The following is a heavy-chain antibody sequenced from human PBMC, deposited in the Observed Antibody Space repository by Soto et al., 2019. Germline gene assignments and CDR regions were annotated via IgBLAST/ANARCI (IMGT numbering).Heavy chain of an antibody. Sequence: LTLTCTISGFTFINYAMSWVRQAPGKGLEWVSAISGSGGSTYYADSVKGRFTISRDNSKNTLYLQMNSLRAEDTAVSYCAKGFDSSGYYPHWFDPWGQGTLVTVSS. D-gene: IGHD3-22*01. CDR1: GFTFINYA. CDR2: ISGSGGST. CDR3: AKGFDSSGYYPHWFDP. V-gene: IGHV3-23*01. J-gene: IGHJ5*02.